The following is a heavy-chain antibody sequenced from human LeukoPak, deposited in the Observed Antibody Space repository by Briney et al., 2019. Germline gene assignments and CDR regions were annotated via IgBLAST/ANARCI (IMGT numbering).Heavy chain of an antibody. V-gene: IGHV3-74*01. D-gene: IGHD3-10*02. CDR2: INTDGRTT. Sequence: GGSLRLSCAASGFTFSSYWMYWVRQAPGQGLVWVSHINTDGRTTDYADSVKGRFTISRDNAKSMLFLQLNSLRAEGTALYYCARDLHYYVAMDVWGQGTTVTVSS. CDR1: GFTFSSYW. J-gene: IGHJ6*02. CDR3: ARDLHYYVAMDV.